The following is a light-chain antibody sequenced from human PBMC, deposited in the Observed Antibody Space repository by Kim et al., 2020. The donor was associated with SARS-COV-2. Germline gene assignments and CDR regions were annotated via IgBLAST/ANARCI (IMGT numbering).Light chain of an antibody. CDR1: QRISSY. CDR2: AAS. V-gene: IGKV1-39*01. Sequence: DIQMTQSPSSLSASVGDRVTITCRASQRISSYLNWYQQKPGKAPKLLIYAASSLQSGVPSRFSGSGSGTDFTLTISSLQPEDFATYYCQQSYSTPWTFGQGTKV. CDR3: QQSYSTPWT. J-gene: IGKJ1*01.